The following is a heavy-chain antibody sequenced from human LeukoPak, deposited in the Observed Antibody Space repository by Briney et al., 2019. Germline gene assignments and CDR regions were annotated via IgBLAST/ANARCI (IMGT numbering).Heavy chain of an antibody. J-gene: IGHJ4*02. CDR2: IRYDGSNK. CDR3: AKVDGFGRSADY. CDR1: GFTFSSYV. V-gene: IGHV3-30*02. D-gene: IGHD3-10*01. Sequence: PGGSLRLSCAASGFTFSSYVMHWVRQAPGKGLEWVAFIRYDGSNKYYADSVKGRFTISRDNSKNTLYLQMNSLRAEDTAVYYCAKVDGFGRSADYWGQGTLVTVSS.